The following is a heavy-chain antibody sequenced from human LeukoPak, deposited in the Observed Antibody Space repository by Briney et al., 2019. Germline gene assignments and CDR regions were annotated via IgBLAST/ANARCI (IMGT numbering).Heavy chain of an antibody. Sequence: GGSLRFSCAASGFTFSSYGMNWVRQAPGKGLEWVSYISSSSSTIYYADSVKGRFTISRDNAKNSLYLQMNSLRDEDTAVYYCARVPDPNLGGQPRTPYGMDVWGQGTTVTVSS. CDR3: ARVPDPNLGGQPRTPYGMDV. D-gene: IGHD3-16*01. CDR1: GFTFSSYG. CDR2: ISSSSSTI. J-gene: IGHJ6*02. V-gene: IGHV3-48*02.